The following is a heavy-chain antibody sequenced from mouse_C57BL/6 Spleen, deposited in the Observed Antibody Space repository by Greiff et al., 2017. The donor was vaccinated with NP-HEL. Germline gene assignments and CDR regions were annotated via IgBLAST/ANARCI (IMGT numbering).Heavy chain of an antibody. CDR1: GFTFTDYY. CDR3: ARSSYSSYAMDY. V-gene: IGHV7-3*01. D-gene: IGHD2-12*01. Sequence: EVKLVESGGGLVQPGGSLSLSCAASGFTFTDYYMSWVRQPPGKALEWLGFIRNKANGYTTEYSASVKGRFTISRDNSQSILYLQMNALRAEDSATYYCARSSYSSYAMDYWGQGTSVTVSS. CDR2: IRNKANGYTT. J-gene: IGHJ4*01.